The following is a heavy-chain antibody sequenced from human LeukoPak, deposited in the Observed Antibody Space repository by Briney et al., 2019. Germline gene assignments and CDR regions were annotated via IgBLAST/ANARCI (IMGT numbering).Heavy chain of an antibody. CDR1: GGSFSGYY. J-gene: IGHJ4*02. Sequence: SETLSLTCAVYGGSFSGYYWGWIRQPPGKGLEWIGEINHSGSTNYNPSLKSRVTISVDTSKNQFSLKLSSVTAADTAVYYCARGPIAAERSTSKRAATYDYWGQGTLVTVSS. CDR2: INHSGST. D-gene: IGHD2-15*01. CDR3: ARGPIAAERSTSKRAATYDY. V-gene: IGHV4-34*01.